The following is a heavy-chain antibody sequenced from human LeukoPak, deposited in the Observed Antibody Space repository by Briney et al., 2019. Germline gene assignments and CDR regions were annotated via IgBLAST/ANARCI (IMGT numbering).Heavy chain of an antibody. CDR3: ARAYHSSLDY. V-gene: IGHV3-23*01. CDR2: ISGGGGST. J-gene: IGHJ4*02. Sequence: GGSLRLSCAASGFTFSSYAMSWVRQAPGKGLEWVSSISGGGGSTYYADSVKGRFTISRDNSKNSLYLQMNSLRAEDTAVYYCARAYHSSLDYWGQGTLVTVSS. CDR1: GFTFSSYA. D-gene: IGHD2-2*01.